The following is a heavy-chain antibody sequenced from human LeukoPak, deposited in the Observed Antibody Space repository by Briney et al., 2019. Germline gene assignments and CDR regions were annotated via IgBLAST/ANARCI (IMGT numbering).Heavy chain of an antibody. CDR2: INAGNGNT. J-gene: IGHJ3*02. Sequence: ASVKVSCKASGYTFTSYAMHWVRQAPGRRLEWMGWINAGNGNTKYSQKFQGRVTITRDTSASTAYMELSSLRSEDTAVYYCARDSRPVVTRSGAFDIWGQGTMVTVSS. CDR1: GYTFTSYA. CDR3: ARDSRPVVTRSGAFDI. V-gene: IGHV1-3*01. D-gene: IGHD4-23*01.